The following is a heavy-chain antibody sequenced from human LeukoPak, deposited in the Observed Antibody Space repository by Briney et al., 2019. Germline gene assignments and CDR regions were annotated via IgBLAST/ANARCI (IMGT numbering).Heavy chain of an antibody. J-gene: IGHJ5*02. CDR1: GYTFTGYY. CDR3: ARSGGYSGNWFDP. V-gene: IGHV1-2*02. D-gene: IGHD6-13*01. Sequence: ASVKLSCKASGYTFTGYYMHWVRQAPGQGLEWMGWINPNSGGTNYAQKFQGRVTMTRDTSISTAYMELSRLRSDDTAVYYCARSGGYSGNWFDPWGQGTLVTVSS. CDR2: INPNSGGT.